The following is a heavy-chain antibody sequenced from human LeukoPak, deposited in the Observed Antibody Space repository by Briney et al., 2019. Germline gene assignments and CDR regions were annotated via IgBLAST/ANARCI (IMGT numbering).Heavy chain of an antibody. V-gene: IGHV3-23*01. J-gene: IGHJ4*02. CDR1: RFTFNTYA. CDR3: AKDGLVWFGELN. CDR2: ISGSGGST. D-gene: IGHD3-10*01. Sequence: PGGSLRVSCAASRFTFNTYAMSWVRQAPGKGLEWVSAISGSGGSTYYEDSVKGRFTISRDNPKNTLYLQMNSLRAEDTAVYYCAKDGLVWFGELNWGQGTLVTVSS.